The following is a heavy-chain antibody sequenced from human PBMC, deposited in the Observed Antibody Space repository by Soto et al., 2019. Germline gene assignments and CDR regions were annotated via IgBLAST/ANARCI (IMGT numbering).Heavy chain of an antibody. CDR3: AKDWDMITTSYDSSGYPPEV. Sequence: LRLSCAASGFTFSSYAMSWVRQAPGKGLEWVSAISGSGGSTYYADSVKGRFTISRDNSKNTLYLQMNSLRAEDTAVYYCAKDWDMITTSYDSSGYPPEVWGQGTMVTVSS. CDR2: ISGSGGST. CDR1: GFTFSSYA. V-gene: IGHV3-23*01. D-gene: IGHD3-22*01. J-gene: IGHJ3*01.